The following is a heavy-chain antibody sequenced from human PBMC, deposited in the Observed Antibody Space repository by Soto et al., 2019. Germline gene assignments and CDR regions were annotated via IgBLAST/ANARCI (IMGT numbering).Heavy chain of an antibody. V-gene: IGHV3-23*01. Sequence: GGSLRLSCAASGFTFSSYAMSWVRQAPGKGLEWVSAISGSGGSTYYADSVKGRFTISRDNSKNTLYLQMNSLRAEDTAVYYCAKDLLTYYDFLNLFDPWGQGTLVTVSS. CDR1: GFTFSSYA. CDR3: AKDLLTYYDFLNLFDP. D-gene: IGHD3-3*01. J-gene: IGHJ5*02. CDR2: ISGSGGST.